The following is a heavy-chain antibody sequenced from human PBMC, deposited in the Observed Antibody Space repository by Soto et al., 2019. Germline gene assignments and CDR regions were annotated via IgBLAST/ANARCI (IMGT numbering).Heavy chain of an antibody. CDR2: IYYSGST. CDR1: GGSLSSYY. D-gene: IGHD3-22*01. Sequence: SETLSLTCVVSGGSLSSYYWSWIRQPPGKGLEWIGYIYYSGSTNYNPSLKSRVTISVDTSKNQFSLKLSSVTAADTAVYYCARRNLYDSSGYYYEFWFDPWGQGTLVTVSS. V-gene: IGHV4-59*08. CDR3: ARRNLYDSSGYYYEFWFDP. J-gene: IGHJ5*02.